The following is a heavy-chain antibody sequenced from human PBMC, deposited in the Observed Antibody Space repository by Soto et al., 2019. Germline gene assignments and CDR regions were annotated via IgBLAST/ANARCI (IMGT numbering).Heavy chain of an antibody. CDR3: ARGSSGWYVYCMDV. V-gene: IGHV1-69*12. J-gene: IGHJ6*02. CDR2: IIPIFGTA. Sequence: QVQLVQSGAEVKKPGSSVKVSCKASGGTFSSYAISWVRQAPGQGLEWMGGIIPIFGTANYAQKFQGRVTITADESTSTAYMELSGLRSEDTAVYYCARGSSGWYVYCMDVWGQGTTVTVSS. CDR1: GGTFSSYA. D-gene: IGHD6-19*01.